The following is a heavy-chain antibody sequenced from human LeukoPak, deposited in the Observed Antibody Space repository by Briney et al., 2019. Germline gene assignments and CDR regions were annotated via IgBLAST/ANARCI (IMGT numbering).Heavy chain of an antibody. D-gene: IGHD6-13*01. CDR3: ARSSIIAAAGPYYFDY. CDR1: GGTFIIYD. CDR2: IIPIFGKE. V-gene: IGHV1-69*06. Sequence: SVSVSFKGSGGTFIIYDISWVGQARGQGGEWMGGIIPIFGKEKYTQKFQGRVTITADKSTRTAYMEERRLRSEDTAVYYCARSSIIAAAGPYYFDYWGQGTLVTVSS. J-gene: IGHJ4*02.